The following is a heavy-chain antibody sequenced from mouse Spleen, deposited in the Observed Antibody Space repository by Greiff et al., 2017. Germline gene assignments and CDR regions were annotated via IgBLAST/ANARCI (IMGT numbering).Heavy chain of an antibody. CDR2: ISDGGSYT. D-gene: IGHD1-1*01. V-gene: IGHV5-4*02. CDR3: ARGGNYYGSSDY. Sequence: EVQGVESGGGLVKPGGSLKLSCAASGFTFSDYYMYWVRQTPEKRLEWVATISDGGSYTYYPDSVKGRFTISRDNAKNNLYLQMSSLKSEDTAMYYCARGGNYYGSSDYWGQGTTLTVSS. J-gene: IGHJ2*01. CDR1: GFTFSDYY.